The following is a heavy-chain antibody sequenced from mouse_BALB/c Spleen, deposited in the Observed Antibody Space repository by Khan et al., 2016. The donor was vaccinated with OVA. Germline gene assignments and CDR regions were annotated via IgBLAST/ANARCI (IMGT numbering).Heavy chain of an antibody. J-gene: IGHJ4*01. CDR2: MWSDGST. Sequence: VELVESGPGLVAPSQSLSITCTISGFSLTNYGVHWVRRPPGKGLEWLVLMWSDGSTTYNSALKSRLTISKDNSKSQVFLKMNSLQTDDTAMYFCARQPYYHYNVMDYWGQGTSVTVSS. V-gene: IGHV2-6-1*01. CDR1: GFSLTNYG. D-gene: IGHD2-10*01. CDR3: ARQPYYHYNVMDY.